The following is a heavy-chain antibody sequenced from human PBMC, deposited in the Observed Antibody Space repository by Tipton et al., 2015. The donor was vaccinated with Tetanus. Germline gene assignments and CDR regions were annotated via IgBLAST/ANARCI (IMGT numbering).Heavy chain of an antibody. J-gene: IGHJ4*02. CDR2: IYESGDT. CDR3: ARHQGGYFTPFDY. D-gene: IGHD3-3*01. CDR1: GGSIRGGTLY. Sequence: TLSLTCTVSGGSIRGGTLYWGWIRQPPGKGLEWIGSIYESGDTYYIPSLKSRVTISVDTSKNQFSPNLNSMAAADTGVYYCARHQGGYFTPFDYWGQGNLVTVSS. V-gene: IGHV4-39*01.